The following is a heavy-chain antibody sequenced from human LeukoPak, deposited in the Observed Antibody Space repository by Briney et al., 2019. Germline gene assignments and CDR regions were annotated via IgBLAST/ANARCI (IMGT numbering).Heavy chain of an antibody. Sequence: ASVKVSCKASGYTFTGYYMHWVRQAPGQGLEWMGWINPNSGGTNYAQKFQGRVTMTRDTSISTAYMELSRLRSDDTAVYYCAREVGSSSALDYLGQGTLVTVSS. D-gene: IGHD6-6*01. CDR3: AREVGSSSALDY. CDR2: INPNSGGT. CDR1: GYTFTGYY. V-gene: IGHV1-2*02. J-gene: IGHJ4*02.